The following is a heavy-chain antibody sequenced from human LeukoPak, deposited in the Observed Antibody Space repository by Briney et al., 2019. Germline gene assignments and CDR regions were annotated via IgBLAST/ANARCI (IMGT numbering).Heavy chain of an antibody. V-gene: IGHV4-39*01. CDR1: VGSISRYNYY. Sequence: SETLSLICTVSVGSISRYNYYWGWIPRPPGKGLDWIECVSYSGTTYYNPSLKKRGTISVDTSKNQFSLKLSSVTAADTAVYYCARHVGGGASGSYLFEYRGEGNLVIVSS. D-gene: IGHD1-26*01. J-gene: IGHJ4*02. CDR3: ARHVGGGASGSYLFEY. CDR2: VSYSGTT.